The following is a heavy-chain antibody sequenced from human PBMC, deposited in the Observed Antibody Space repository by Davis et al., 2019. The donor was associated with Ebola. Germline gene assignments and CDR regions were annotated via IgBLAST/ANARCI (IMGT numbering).Heavy chain of an antibody. CDR1: GFNFSGYG. D-gene: IGHD3-22*01. CDR3: AKGQIITMIAGDY. Sequence: PGGSLRLSCVVSGFNFSGYGMHWVRQAPGKGLEWVAAISYDGNNKYYADSVKGRFTISRDNSKNTLDLQMNSLRAEDTAVYYCAKGQIITMIAGDYWGQGTLVTVSS. J-gene: IGHJ4*02. CDR2: ISYDGNNK. V-gene: IGHV3-30*18.